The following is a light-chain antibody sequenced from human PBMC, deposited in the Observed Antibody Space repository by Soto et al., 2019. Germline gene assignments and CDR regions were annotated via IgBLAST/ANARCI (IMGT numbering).Light chain of an antibody. CDR1: QVISNY. J-gene: IGKJ1*01. Sequence: DIQMTQSPSSLSASVGDRVTITCRASQVISNYLAWYQQKPGKVPKLLIYAASTLQSGVPFRFSGSGSGTDFTLTISSLQPEDVATYYCQEYNSAPWTFGQGTKGAI. CDR3: QEYNSAPWT. CDR2: AAS. V-gene: IGKV1-27*01.